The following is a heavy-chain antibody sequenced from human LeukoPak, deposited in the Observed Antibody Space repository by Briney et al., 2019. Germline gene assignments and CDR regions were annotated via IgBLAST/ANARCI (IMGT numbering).Heavy chain of an antibody. D-gene: IGHD6-13*01. CDR2: INPSGGST. Sequence: ASVKVSCKASGYTFTSYYIHWVRQAPGQGLEWMGVINPSGGSTRYAQKFQGRVTMTRDTSISTAYMELSRLRSDDTAVYYCARAFSSSPDYWGQGTLVTVSS. CDR3: ARAFSSSPDY. V-gene: IGHV1-46*01. CDR1: GYTFTSYY. J-gene: IGHJ4*02.